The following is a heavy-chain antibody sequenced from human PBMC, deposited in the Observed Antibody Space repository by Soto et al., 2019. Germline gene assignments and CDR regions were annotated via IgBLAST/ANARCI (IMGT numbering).Heavy chain of an antibody. Sequence: PSETLSLTCTVSRGSINSGGYYWHWIRQHPGKGLEWIGYVFHSGSTYYNPSFRSRVTTSMDTSKSQFSLNLSSVTAADTAIYYCARGGGEDNYFGPWGQGTLVTVS. D-gene: IGHD3-16*01. CDR3: ARGGGEDNYFGP. CDR2: VFHSGST. J-gene: IGHJ5*02. V-gene: IGHV4-31*03. CDR1: RGSINSGGYY.